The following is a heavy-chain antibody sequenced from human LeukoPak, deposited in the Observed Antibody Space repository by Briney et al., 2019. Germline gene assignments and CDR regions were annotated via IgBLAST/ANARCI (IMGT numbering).Heavy chain of an antibody. V-gene: IGHV1-24*01. Sequence: ASVKVSCKVSGYTLTELSMHWVRQAPGKGLEWMGGFDPEDGETIYPQKFQGRVTMTEDTSTDTAYMELSSLRSEDTAVYYCATGIRCSSTSCSIYDYWGQGTLVTVSS. D-gene: IGHD2-2*01. J-gene: IGHJ4*02. CDR1: GYTLTELS. CDR2: FDPEDGET. CDR3: ATGIRCSSTSCSIYDY.